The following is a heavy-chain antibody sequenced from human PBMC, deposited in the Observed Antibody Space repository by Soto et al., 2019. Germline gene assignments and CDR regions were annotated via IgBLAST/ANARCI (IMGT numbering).Heavy chain of an antibody. CDR1: GFTFSAYS. CDR2: ITSRSDYI. V-gene: IGHV3-21*01. J-gene: IGHJ4*02. D-gene: IGHD5-12*01. Sequence: GGSLRLSCAASGFTFSAYSMSWVRQAPGKGLEWVSSITSRSDYIYYADSLKGRFTISGDNAKNSLYLQMHSLRAEDTAFYYCARVDGYTYPNDYWSQGTLVTVSS. CDR3: ARVDGYTYPNDY.